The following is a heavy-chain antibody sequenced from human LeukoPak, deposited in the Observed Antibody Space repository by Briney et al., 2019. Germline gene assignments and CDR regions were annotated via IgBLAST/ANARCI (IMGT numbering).Heavy chain of an antibody. D-gene: IGHD1-20*01. CDR2: INIDGSIT. V-gene: IGHV3-74*01. CDR3: ARDDNSDWSDS. Sequence: PGGSLRLSCAASGFTFSSYWMHWVRQAPGKGLVWVSRINIDGSITSYADSVKGRFTISRDNAKNTLHLQMNSLRAEDTAVYYCARDDNSDWSDSWGQGTLVTVSS. CDR1: GFTFSSYW. J-gene: IGHJ5*01.